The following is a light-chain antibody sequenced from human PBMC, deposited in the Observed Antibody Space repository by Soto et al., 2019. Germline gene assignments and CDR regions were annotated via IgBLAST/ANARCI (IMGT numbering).Light chain of an antibody. V-gene: IGLV2-14*01. CDR3: SSYTSSSTT. J-gene: IGLJ2*01. CDR2: DVS. CDR1: SSDVGGYNY. Sequence: QSALTQPASVSGSPGQSITISCTGTSSDVGGYNYVSWYQQHPGKAPNLMIYDVSKRPSGVSNRFSGSKSGNTASLTISGLQAEDEADYYCSSYTSSSTTFGGGTKVTVL.